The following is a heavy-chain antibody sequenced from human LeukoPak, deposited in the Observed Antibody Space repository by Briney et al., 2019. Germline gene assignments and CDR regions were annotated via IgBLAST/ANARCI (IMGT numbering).Heavy chain of an antibody. J-gene: IGHJ4*02. CDR1: GFTFSSSW. CDR2: IKQDGTEE. V-gene: IGHV3-7*03. CDR3: ARDPCHGALDY. D-gene: IGHD2-2*01. Sequence: TGGSLRLSCAASGFTFSSSWMSWVRRAPGKGLEWVANIKQDGTEEYYVDSVRGRFSISKDNAKNSLYLQMNSLRAEDTAVYYCARDPCHGALDYWGQGALVTVSS.